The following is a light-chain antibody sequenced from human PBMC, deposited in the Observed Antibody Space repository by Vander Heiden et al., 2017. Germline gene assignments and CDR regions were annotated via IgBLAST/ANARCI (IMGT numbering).Light chain of an antibody. CDR2: WAS. J-gene: IGKJ1*01. V-gene: IGKV4-1*01. CDR3: QQYYSTPRT. CDR1: QSVLYTSNNKNY. Sequence: GETATINCKSSQSVLYTSNNKNYLAWYQQKPGQPPKLLIYWASTRESGVPDRFSGSGSGTDFTLTISSLQAEDVAVYYCQQYYSTPRTFGQGTKVEIK.